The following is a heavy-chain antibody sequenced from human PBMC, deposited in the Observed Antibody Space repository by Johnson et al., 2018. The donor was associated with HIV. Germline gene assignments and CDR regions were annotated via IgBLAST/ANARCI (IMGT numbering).Heavy chain of an antibody. Sequence: MQLVESGGGVVQPGRSLRLSCAASGFTFSSYWMSWVRQAPGKGLEWVANIKQDGSEKYYVDSVKGRFTISRDNAKNSLYLQMNSLRAEDTAVYYCAKDLSGYSYGYGAFDIWGQGTMVTVSS. CDR3: AKDLSGYSYGYGAFDI. V-gene: IGHV3-7*01. J-gene: IGHJ3*02. CDR2: IKQDGSEK. CDR1: GFTFSSYW. D-gene: IGHD5-18*01.